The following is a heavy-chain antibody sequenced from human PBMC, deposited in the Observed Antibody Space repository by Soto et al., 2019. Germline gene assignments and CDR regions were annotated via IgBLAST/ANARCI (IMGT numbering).Heavy chain of an antibody. CDR3: AKGRRPYCSAGTCYWTDDY. V-gene: IGHV3-23*01. D-gene: IGHD2-15*01. CDR1: GVTFSSFP. J-gene: IGHJ4*02. CDR2: ITDNGDGT. Sequence: EVHLLESGGGLVQPGGSLRLSCEASGVTFSSFPMSWVRQAPGKGLEWVSSITDNGDGTYYAGSVRGHFTISRDNSKNTLYLNTNDLTADDTELYYCAKGRRPYCSAGTCYWTDDYWGQGTLVTVSS.